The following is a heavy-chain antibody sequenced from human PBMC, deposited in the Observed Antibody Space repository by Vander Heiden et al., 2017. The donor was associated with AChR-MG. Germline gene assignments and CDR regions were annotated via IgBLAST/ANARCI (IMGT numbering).Heavy chain of an antibody. D-gene: IGHD3-9*01. Sequence: DVQLVESGGGLVQPGRSLSLSCAASGFTLHDYARHWVRQAPGKGLEWVSGISWNSGSIGYADSVKGRFTISRDNAKNSLYLQMNSLRAEDTALYYCAKDWYYDILTYAFDIWGQGTMVTVSS. CDR3: AKDWYYDILTYAFDI. CDR2: ISWNSGSI. J-gene: IGHJ3*02. CDR1: GFTLHDYA. V-gene: IGHV3-9*01.